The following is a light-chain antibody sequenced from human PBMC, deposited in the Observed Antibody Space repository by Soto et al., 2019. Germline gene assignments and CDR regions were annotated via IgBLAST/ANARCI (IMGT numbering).Light chain of an antibody. CDR3: QQRSNWPPIT. CDR2: DAS. V-gene: IGKV3-11*01. CDR1: QSVKTF. Sequence: IVLTHSPATLSLSTGERATLSCRASQSVKTFLVRYQQRPGQAPRLLIHDASHRAAGIPARFSGSGFGTDFTLTISSLEPEDAAVYYCQQRSNWPPITFGQGTRLEIK. J-gene: IGKJ5*01.